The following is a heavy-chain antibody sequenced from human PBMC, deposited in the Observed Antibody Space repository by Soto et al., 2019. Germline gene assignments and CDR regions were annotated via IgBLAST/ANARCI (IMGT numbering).Heavy chain of an antibody. D-gene: IGHD2-2*01. CDR3: ARGDRYCSTTSSCYLNWFDP. CDR2: INQSGST. CDR1: GGSFSGYY. V-gene: IGHV4-34*01. J-gene: IGHJ5*02. Sequence: QVQLQQWGAGLLKPSETLSLTCAVYGGSFSGYYWSWIRQPPGKGLEWAGEINQSGSTNYNPSLKRRVTIAVDTSKNQLSLKLRSVIATDTAVYYCARGDRYCSTTSSCYLNWFDPWGQGTLVTVSS.